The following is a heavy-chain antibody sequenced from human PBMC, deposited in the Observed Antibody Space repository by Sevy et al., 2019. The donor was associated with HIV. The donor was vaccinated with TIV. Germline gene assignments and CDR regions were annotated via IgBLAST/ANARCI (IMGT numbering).Heavy chain of an antibody. CDR3: ARVLHSPYYYYGMDV. Sequence: GGSLRLSCAASGFTFSSYAMHWVRQAPGKGLESVAVISYDGSNKYYADSVKGRFTISRDNSKNTLYLQMNSLRAEDTAVYYCARVLHSPYYYYGMDVWGQGTTVTVSS. CDR1: GFTFSSYA. CDR2: ISYDGSNK. V-gene: IGHV3-30-3*01. D-gene: IGHD2-21*01. J-gene: IGHJ6*02.